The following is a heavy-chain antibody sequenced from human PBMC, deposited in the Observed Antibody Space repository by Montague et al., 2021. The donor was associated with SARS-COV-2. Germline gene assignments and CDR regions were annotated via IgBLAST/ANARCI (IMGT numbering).Heavy chain of an antibody. V-gene: IGHV4-59*08. CDR2: IYHSGTT. Sequence: SETLSLTGTVSGGSIRNYYWSWIRQPPGKGLEWIVHIYHSGTTNYNPSLKSRVTTSVDTSKNQFSLKLTSVTPADTAVYYCARLVPSGDIVVVPAGPFDYWGQGTLVAVS. CDR3: ARLVPSGDIVVVPAGPFDY. D-gene: IGHD2-2*01. CDR1: GGSIRNYY. J-gene: IGHJ4*02.